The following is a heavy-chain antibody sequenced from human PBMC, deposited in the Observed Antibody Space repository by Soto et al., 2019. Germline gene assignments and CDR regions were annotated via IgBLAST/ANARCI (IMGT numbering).Heavy chain of an antibody. Sequence: VGSLRLSCASSVFTFSSYAMHCVRHSPGKWLEWVAVISYDGSNKYYADSVKGRFTISRDNSKNTLYLQMNSLRAEDTAVYYCARARFYRAFGVQSYGMEILGQGTMVTVSS. J-gene: IGHJ6*02. CDR1: VFTFSSYA. D-gene: IGHD3-3*01. V-gene: IGHV3-30-3*01. CDR2: ISYDGSNK. CDR3: ARARFYRAFGVQSYGMEI.